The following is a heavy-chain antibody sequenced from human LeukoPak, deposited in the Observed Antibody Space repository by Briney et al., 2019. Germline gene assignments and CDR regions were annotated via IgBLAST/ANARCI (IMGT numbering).Heavy chain of an antibody. CDR1: GFTFSSYG. V-gene: IGHV3-33*01. CDR3: ARGGGGGGAFDI. CDR2: IWYDGNNK. D-gene: IGHD2-15*01. Sequence: GRPLRLSCAASGFTFSSYGMHWVRQAPGKGLEWVAIIWYDGNNKYSTDSVKGRFTISRDNSKNTLYLQMNSLRAEDTAVYYCARGGGGGGAFDIWGQGTMVTVSS. J-gene: IGHJ3*02.